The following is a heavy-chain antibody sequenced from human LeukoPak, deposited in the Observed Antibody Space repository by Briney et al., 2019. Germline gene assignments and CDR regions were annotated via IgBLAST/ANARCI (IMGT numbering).Heavy chain of an antibody. CDR2: IYYSGST. CDR1: GGSISSYY. J-gene: IGHJ4*02. CDR3: ARHVTIFGVVSRNYFDY. V-gene: IGHV4-59*08. D-gene: IGHD3-3*01. Sequence: SETLSLTCTVSGGSISSYYWSWIRQPPGKGLEWIGYIYYSGSTNYNPSLKSRVTISADTSKNQFSLKLSSVTVADTAVYYCARHVTIFGVVSRNYFDYWGQGTLVTVSS.